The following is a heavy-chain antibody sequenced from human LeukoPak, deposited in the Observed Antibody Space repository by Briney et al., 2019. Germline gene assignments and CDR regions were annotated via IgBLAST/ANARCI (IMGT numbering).Heavy chain of an antibody. CDR1: GFTFSSYD. D-gene: IGHD4-17*01. Sequence: GGSLRLSCAASGFTFSSYDMHWVRQAPGKGLEWVAFIRFDGSNKYYADSVKGRFTISRDNAKNSLYLQMNSLRAEDTAVYYCAREDYGDVDYWGQGTLVTVSS. J-gene: IGHJ4*02. CDR3: AREDYGDVDY. V-gene: IGHV3-30*02. CDR2: IRFDGSNK.